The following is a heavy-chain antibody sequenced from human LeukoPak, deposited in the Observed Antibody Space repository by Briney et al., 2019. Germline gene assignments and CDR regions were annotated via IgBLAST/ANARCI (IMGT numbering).Heavy chain of an antibody. V-gene: IGHV3-66*01. CDR3: ARVYSGYDYHSS. CDR1: GFIVSSNY. CDR2: IYSGGTT. D-gene: IGHD5-12*01. Sequence: PGGSLRLSCVVSGFIVSSNYMSWVRQAPGKGLEWVSVIYSGGTTYYADSVKGRFTISRDNSKNTLYLQMNSLRAEDTAVYYCARVYSGYDYHSSWGQGTLVTVSS. J-gene: IGHJ5*02.